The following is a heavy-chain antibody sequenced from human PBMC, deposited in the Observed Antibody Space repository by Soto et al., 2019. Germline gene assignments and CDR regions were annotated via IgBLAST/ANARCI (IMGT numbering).Heavy chain of an antibody. CDR1: GYTFDSYG. V-gene: IGHV1-18*01. Sequence: SVEVSCKASGYTFDSYGISWVRQAPGQGLEWMGWISAYNGNTNYAQKLQGRVTMTTDTSTSTAYMELRSLRSDDTAVYYCASSSSWSEYYYGMDVWGQGTTVTVSS. CDR2: ISAYNGNT. D-gene: IGHD6-13*01. CDR3: ASSSSWSEYYYGMDV. J-gene: IGHJ6*02.